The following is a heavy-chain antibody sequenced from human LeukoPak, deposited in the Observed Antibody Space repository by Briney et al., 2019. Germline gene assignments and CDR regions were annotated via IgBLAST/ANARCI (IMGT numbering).Heavy chain of an antibody. D-gene: IGHD3-22*01. CDR1: GGSFSGYY. CDR3: ARDILGGYYYDSSGF. CDR2: INHSGST. V-gene: IGHV4-34*01. Sequence: SETLSLTCAVYGGSFSGYYWSWIRQPPGKGLEWIGEINHSGSTNYNPSLKSRVTISVDTSKNQFSLKLSSVTAADTAVYYCARDILGGYYYDSSGFWGQGTLVTVSS. J-gene: IGHJ4*02.